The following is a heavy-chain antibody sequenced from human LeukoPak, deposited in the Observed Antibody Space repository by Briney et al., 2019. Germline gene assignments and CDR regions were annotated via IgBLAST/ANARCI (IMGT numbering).Heavy chain of an antibody. Sequence: SVTVSCKASGGTFSSYAISWVRQAPGQGLEWMGGIIPIFGTANYAQKFQGRVTITADESTSTAYMELSSLRSEDTAVYYCARGLAGYSSSRFDPWGQGTLVTVSS. CDR1: GGTFSSYA. J-gene: IGHJ5*02. D-gene: IGHD6-13*01. CDR2: IIPIFGTA. CDR3: ARGLAGYSSSRFDP. V-gene: IGHV1-69*13.